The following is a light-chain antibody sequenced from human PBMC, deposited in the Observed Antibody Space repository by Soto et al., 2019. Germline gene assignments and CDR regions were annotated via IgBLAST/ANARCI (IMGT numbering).Light chain of an antibody. CDR2: DVS. Sequence: QSALTQPASVSGSPGQSITISCTGTSSDVGGYNYVSWYQQHPGKAPKLMIYDVSNRPSGVSTRFSGSKSGNTASLTISGLQAEDEADYYCNSYTTSNTRQIVFGTGTQLTVL. CDR3: NSYTTSNTRQIV. CDR1: SSDVGGYNY. V-gene: IGLV2-14*01. J-gene: IGLJ1*01.